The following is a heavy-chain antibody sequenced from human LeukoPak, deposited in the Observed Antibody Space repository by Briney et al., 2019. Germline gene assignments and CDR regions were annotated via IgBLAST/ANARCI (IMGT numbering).Heavy chain of an antibody. CDR2: IYYSGST. CDR1: GGSISSYY. Sequence: SETLSLTCTVSGGSISSYYWSWIRQPTGKGLEWIGYIYYSGSTKYNPSLKSRVTISVDTSKNQYSLKLSSVTAADTAVYYCARGASSSGYSSSWLSYFDYWGQGTLVTVSS. D-gene: IGHD6-13*01. J-gene: IGHJ4*02. V-gene: IGHV4-59*01. CDR3: ARGASSSGYSSSWLSYFDY.